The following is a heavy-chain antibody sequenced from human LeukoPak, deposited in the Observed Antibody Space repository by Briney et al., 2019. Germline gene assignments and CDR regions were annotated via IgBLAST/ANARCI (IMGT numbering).Heavy chain of an antibody. CDR3: AKDAYSGSSSGSYYNVGAFDY. V-gene: IGHV3-30*18. J-gene: IGHJ4*02. CDR2: ISFDGNNK. Sequence: GGSLRLSCAASGFTLSSYGMHWVRQAPGKGLEWVAVISFDGNNKYYADSVKGRFTISRDNSKSTLSLHMNSLRAEDTALYYCAKDAYSGSSSGSYYNVGAFDYWGQGTLVTVSS. D-gene: IGHD3-10*01. CDR1: GFTLSSYG.